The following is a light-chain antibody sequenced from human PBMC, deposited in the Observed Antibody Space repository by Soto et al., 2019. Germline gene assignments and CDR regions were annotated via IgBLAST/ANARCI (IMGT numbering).Light chain of an antibody. CDR1: QGVSTW. CDR3: QQATTFPLT. Sequence: DIQMTQSPSSVSASVGDRVTITCRASQGVSTWLAWYRQKPGKAPKLLIYTASSLQSGVPSRLSGSGSETDFTLTNSRLQPEDFASYYCQQATTFPLTFGGGTKVEI. J-gene: IGKJ4*01. CDR2: TAS. V-gene: IGKV1D-12*01.